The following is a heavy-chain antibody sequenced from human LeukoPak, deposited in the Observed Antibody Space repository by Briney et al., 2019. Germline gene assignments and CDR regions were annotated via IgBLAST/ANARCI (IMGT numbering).Heavy chain of an antibody. CDR1: GFTFSSYW. CDR3: TRSLWPEDC. V-gene: IGHV3-7*01. CDR2: INQDGSEK. D-gene: IGHD5-18*01. J-gene: IGHJ4*02. Sequence: GVLRLSCAASGFTFSSYWMSWVRPAPGKGLEWVANINQDGSEKNYVDSVKGRFTISRDNAKTSFYLQMNSLRAEDTAVYYCTRSLWPEDCWGRGTLVTVSS.